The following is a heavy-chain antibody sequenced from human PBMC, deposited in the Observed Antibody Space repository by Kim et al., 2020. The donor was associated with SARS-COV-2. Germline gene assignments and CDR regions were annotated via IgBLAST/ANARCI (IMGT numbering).Heavy chain of an antibody. D-gene: IGHD4-17*01. V-gene: IGHV3-73*01. Sequence: GGSLRLSCAASGFSLSGSAIHWVRQASGKGLEWVGRIRSKANNYGTAYAASVKGRFTISRDDSKNTAYLQMNSLKIEDTAVYYCTRWGNGDYPFGHWGQGTLVTVSS. CDR2: IRSKANNYGT. CDR3: TRWGNGDYPFGH. J-gene: IGHJ4*02. CDR1: GFSLSGSA.